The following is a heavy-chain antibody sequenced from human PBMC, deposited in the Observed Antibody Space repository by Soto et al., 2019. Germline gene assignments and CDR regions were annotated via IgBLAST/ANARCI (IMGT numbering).Heavy chain of an antibody. V-gene: IGHV1-8*01. Sequence: ASVKVSCKASGYTFTSYDINWVRQATGHGLEWMGWMNPNSGNTGYAQKFQGRVTMTRNTSISTAYMELSSLRSEDTAVYYCERCQEWIAAASDAFDIWGQRTMVTVSS. CDR2: MNPNSGNT. CDR1: GYTFTSYD. CDR3: ERCQEWIAAASDAFDI. J-gene: IGHJ3*02. D-gene: IGHD6-13*01.